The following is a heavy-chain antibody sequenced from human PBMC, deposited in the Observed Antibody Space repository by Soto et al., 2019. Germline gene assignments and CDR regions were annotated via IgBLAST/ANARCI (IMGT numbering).Heavy chain of an antibody. Sequence: ASAKVSCKASGYTFTSYDINWVRQATGQGLEWMGWMNPNSGNTGYAQKFQGRVTMTRNTSISTAYMELSSLRSEDTAVYYCARGSGDREYFQHWGQGTLVTVSS. CDR1: GYTFTSYD. V-gene: IGHV1-8*01. J-gene: IGHJ1*01. D-gene: IGHD4-17*01. CDR2: MNPNSGNT. CDR3: ARGSGDREYFQH.